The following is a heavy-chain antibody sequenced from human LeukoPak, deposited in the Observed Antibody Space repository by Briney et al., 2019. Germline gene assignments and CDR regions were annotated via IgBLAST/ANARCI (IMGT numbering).Heavy chain of an antibody. CDR1: GFTLSSYS. CDR2: ISSSSSYI. J-gene: IGHJ3*02. V-gene: IGHV3-21*01. D-gene: IGHD3-10*01. Sequence: GGSLRLSCAASGFTLSSYSMNWVRQAPGKGLEWVSSISSSSSYIYYADSVKGRFTISRDNAKNSLYLQMNSLRAEDTAVYYCARGQASRGDAFDIWGQGTMVTVSS. CDR3: ARGQASRGDAFDI.